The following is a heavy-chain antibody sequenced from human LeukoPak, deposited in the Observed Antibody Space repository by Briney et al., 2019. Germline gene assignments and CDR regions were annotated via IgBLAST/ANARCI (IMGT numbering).Heavy chain of an antibody. D-gene: IGHD3-22*01. Sequence: GALRLSCAASGFTFSSYAMSWVRQAPGKGLEWVSGIVGDASIIDYADSVQGRFTISRDNSKNTLYLQMNSLRVEYAALYYCARKFYHDTCGYYYQPIDYWGQGNRVTVSS. CDR1: GFTFSSYA. CDR3: ARKFYHDTCGYYYQPIDY. J-gene: IGHJ4*02. CDR2: IVGDASII. V-gene: IGHV3-23*01.